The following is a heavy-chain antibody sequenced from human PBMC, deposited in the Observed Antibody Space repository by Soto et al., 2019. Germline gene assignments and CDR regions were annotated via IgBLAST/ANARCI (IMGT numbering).Heavy chain of an antibody. D-gene: IGHD6-19*01. Sequence: EVQQVDSGGGLVQPGGSLRLSCAASGFTFSSSAMSWVRQAPGKGLEWVSAVSGSGGTTYYADSVRGRFTISRDNSKNTLYLQRNSLRAEDTAIYFCARCTVDTIVTSGWCHYLDPWGQGTLVTVSS. CDR3: ARCTVDTIVTSGWCHYLDP. J-gene: IGHJ5*02. V-gene: IGHV3-23*04. CDR2: VSGSGGTT. CDR1: GFTFSSSA.